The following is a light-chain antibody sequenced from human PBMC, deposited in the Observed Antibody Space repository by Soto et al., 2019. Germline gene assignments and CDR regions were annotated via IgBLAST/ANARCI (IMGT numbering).Light chain of an antibody. Sequence: QSALTQPPSASGSPGQSVTISCTGTTSDIGAYNYVSWYQQRPGKAPKLIIYDVSNRPSGISNRFSGSKSGNTASLTISGLQAEDEADYYCSSFTISRNTVIFGGGTKLTVL. CDR1: TSDIGAYNY. J-gene: IGLJ2*01. V-gene: IGLV2-14*01. CDR2: DVS. CDR3: SSFTISRNTVI.